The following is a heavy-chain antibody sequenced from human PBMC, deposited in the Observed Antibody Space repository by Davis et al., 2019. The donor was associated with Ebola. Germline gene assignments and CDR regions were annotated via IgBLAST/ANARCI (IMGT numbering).Heavy chain of an antibody. Sequence: GESLKISCTASGFTFGDYAMSWFRQAPGKGLEWVANIKQDGSEKYYVDSVKGRFTISRDNARNSLYLQLNSLRAEDTAVYYCARLGSSTTSRDTFDIWGQGTMVTVSS. V-gene: IGHV3-7*01. CDR2: IKQDGSEK. D-gene: IGHD2-2*01. J-gene: IGHJ3*02. CDR1: GFTFGDYA. CDR3: ARLGSSTTSRDTFDI.